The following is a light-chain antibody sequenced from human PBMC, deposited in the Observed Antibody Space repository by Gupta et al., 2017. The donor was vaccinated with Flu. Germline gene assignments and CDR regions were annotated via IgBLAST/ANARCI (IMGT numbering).Light chain of an antibody. Sequence: GTLSLSPGERATLSCRASQSVSSSYLAWYQQKPGQAPRLLIYGASSRATGIPDRFSGSGSGTDFTLTISRREPEDFAVYYCQQYGSSPRTFGQGTKVEIK. V-gene: IGKV3-20*01. CDR2: GAS. CDR1: QSVSSSY. CDR3: QQYGSSPRT. J-gene: IGKJ1*01.